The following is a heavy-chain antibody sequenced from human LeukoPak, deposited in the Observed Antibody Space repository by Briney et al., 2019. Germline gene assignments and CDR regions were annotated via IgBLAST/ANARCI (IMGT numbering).Heavy chain of an antibody. J-gene: IGHJ4*02. Sequence: GGSLRLSCAASGFTFSSYGMHWVRQAPGKGLEWVAVISYDGSNKYYADSVKGRFTISRDNSKNTLYLQMNSLRAEDTAVYYCASSSGYYPDWGQGTLVTVSP. CDR3: ASSSGYYPD. D-gene: IGHD3-22*01. CDR2: ISYDGSNK. V-gene: IGHV3-30*03. CDR1: GFTFSSYG.